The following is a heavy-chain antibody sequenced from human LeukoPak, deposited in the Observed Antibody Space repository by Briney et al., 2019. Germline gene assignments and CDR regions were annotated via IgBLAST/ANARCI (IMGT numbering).Heavy chain of an antibody. Sequence: SETLSLTCTVSGDSISSSYWSWIRQPPGKGLEWIGYIYYSGSTNYNPSLKSRVTMSLDTSKNQFSLKLSSVTAADTAVYHCARDSGSNSDYWGQGTLVTVSS. CDR2: IYYSGST. CDR3: ARDSGSNSDY. V-gene: IGHV4-59*01. CDR1: GDSISSSY. D-gene: IGHD2-15*01. J-gene: IGHJ4*02.